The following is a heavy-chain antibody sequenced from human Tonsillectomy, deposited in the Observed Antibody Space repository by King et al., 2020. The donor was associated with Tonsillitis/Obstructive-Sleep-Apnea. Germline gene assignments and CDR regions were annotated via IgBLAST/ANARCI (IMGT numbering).Heavy chain of an antibody. J-gene: IGHJ6*02. CDR1: GGSISSYY. CDR2: IYYSGST. CDR3: ARTGMTRFAYSSSFPYYYYGMDV. D-gene: IGHD6-6*01. Sequence: VQLQESGPGLVKPSETLSLTCTVSGGSISSYYWSWIRQPPGKGLEWIGYIYYSGSTNNNPSLKSRVTISVDASKNQFSLKLSSVTAADTAVYYCARTGMTRFAYSSSFPYYYYGMDVWGQGTTVTVSS. V-gene: IGHV4-59*01.